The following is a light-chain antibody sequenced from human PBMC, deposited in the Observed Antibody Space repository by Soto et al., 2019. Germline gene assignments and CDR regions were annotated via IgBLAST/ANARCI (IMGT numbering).Light chain of an antibody. J-gene: IGLJ1*01. CDR3: CSYAGDYMFV. CDR2: EVS. Sequence: QSALTQPASVSGSPGQSITISCTGTSSDVGGYNYVSWYQQHPGKAPKLMIYEVSNRPSGVSNRFSGSKSGNTASLTISGLQAEDEGDYYCCSYAGDYMFVFGTGTKVT. CDR1: SSDVGGYNY. V-gene: IGLV2-14*01.